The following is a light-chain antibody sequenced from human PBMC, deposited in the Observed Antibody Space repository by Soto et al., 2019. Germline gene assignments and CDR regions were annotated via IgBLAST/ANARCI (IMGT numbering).Light chain of an antibody. Sequence: DIVLTQPPDIFSLSPRQRASLSCGASQSISSSFLAWYQQKPGQAPRLLIYGASNRATDIPDRFSGTGSETDFTLTISRLEPEDFAVYYCQQYDNSPITFGQGTRLEIK. CDR3: QQYDNSPIT. J-gene: IGKJ5*01. CDR1: QSISSSF. V-gene: IGKV3-20*01. CDR2: GAS.